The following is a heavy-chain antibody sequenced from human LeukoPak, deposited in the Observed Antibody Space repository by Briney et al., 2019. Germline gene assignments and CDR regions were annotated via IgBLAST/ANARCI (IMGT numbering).Heavy chain of an antibody. J-gene: IGHJ3*02. CDR3: ARVIDYGALDACDI. CDR1: GFSFHSYA. V-gene: IGHV3-23*01. D-gene: IGHD4-17*01. Sequence: PGGSLRLSCVASGFSFHSYAMTWVRQAPGKGLEWVSGISGSAVTTHYADSVKGRFTISRDKSKSTLYAQMNSLRAEDTAVYFCARVIDYGALDACDIWGQGTMVTVSS. CDR2: ISGSAVTT.